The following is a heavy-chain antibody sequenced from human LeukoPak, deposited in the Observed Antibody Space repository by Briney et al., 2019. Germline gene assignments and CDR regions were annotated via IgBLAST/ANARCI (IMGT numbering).Heavy chain of an antibody. Sequence: GGSLRLSCAASGFTFSSYSMNWVRQAPGKGLEWVSSISSSSSYIYYADSVKGRFTISRDNAKNSVYLQMNSLRADDTAVYYCAREDWSQQRNNGMDVWGQGTTVTVSS. J-gene: IGHJ6*02. CDR2: ISSSSSYI. CDR3: AREDWSQQRNNGMDV. CDR1: GFTFSSYS. D-gene: IGHD3-9*01. V-gene: IGHV3-21*01.